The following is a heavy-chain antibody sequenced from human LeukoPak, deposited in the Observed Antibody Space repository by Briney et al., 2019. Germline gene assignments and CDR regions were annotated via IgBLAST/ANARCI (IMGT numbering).Heavy chain of an antibody. CDR3: AKGTQYQLLYSWFDP. CDR1: GFTFSSYN. D-gene: IGHD2-2*01. J-gene: IGHJ5*02. Sequence: GGSLRLSCAASGFTFSSYNMNWVRQAPGRGLEWISYISSSGSTTYYADSVKGRFTISRDNSKNTLYLQMNSLRAEDTAVYYCAKGTQYQLLYSWFDPWGRGTLVTVSS. V-gene: IGHV3-48*01. CDR2: ISSSGSTT.